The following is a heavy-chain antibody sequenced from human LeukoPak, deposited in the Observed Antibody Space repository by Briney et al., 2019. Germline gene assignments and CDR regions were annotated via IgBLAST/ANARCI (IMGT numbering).Heavy chain of an antibody. D-gene: IGHD3-22*01. J-gene: IGHJ4*02. CDR3: ARIGYYYDSSGPNFDY. CDR2: INPSGGST. V-gene: IGHV1-46*03. Sequence: ASVKVSCKASGYTFTSYYMHRVRQAPGQGLEWMGIINPSGGSTSYAQKFQGRVTMTRDTSTSTVYMELSSLRSEDTAVYYCARIGYYYDSSGPNFDYWGQGTLVTVSS. CDR1: GYTFTSYY.